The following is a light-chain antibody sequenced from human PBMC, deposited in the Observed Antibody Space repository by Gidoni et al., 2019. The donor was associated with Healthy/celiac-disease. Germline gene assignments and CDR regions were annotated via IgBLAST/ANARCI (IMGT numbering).Light chain of an antibody. CDR2: LGS. V-gene: IGKV2-28*01. CDR1: QSLLHSNGYNY. CDR3: MQALQTPRT. J-gene: IGKJ1*01. Sequence: DIVMTQSPRSLPVTPGEPASISCRSSQSLLHSNGYNYLYWYLQKPGQSPQLLIYLGSNRASGVPDRFSGSGSGTDFTLKISRVEAEDVGVYYCMQALQTPRTFGQGTKVEIK.